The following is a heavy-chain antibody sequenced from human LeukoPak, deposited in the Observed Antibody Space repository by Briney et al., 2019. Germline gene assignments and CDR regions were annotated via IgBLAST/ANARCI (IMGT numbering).Heavy chain of an antibody. V-gene: IGHV6-1*01. Sequence: SQTLSLTCALSGDIVSSNSAAWNWLRQSPSRGLGWLGRTYYRSNWYNDYAVSVKSRITINPDTSKNQFSLQLNSVTPEDTAVYYCARLRIVGATTFYYYGMDVWGQGTTVTVSS. CDR2: TYYRSNWYN. J-gene: IGHJ6*02. CDR1: GDIVSSNSAA. CDR3: ARLRIVGATTFYYYGMDV. D-gene: IGHD1-26*01.